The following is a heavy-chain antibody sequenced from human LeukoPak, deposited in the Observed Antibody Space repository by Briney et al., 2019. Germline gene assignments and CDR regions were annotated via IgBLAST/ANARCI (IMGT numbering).Heavy chain of an antibody. CDR3: AKGAMIVVVKTLPDY. CDR2: ISGSGGST. CDR1: GFTFSSYA. D-gene: IGHD3-22*01. J-gene: IGHJ4*02. Sequence: TGGSLRLSCAASGFTFSSYAMSWVRQAPGKGLEWVSAISGSGGSTYYADSVKGRLTISRDNSKNTLYLQMNSLRAEDTAVYYCAKGAMIVVVKTLPDYWGQGTLVTVSS. V-gene: IGHV3-23*01.